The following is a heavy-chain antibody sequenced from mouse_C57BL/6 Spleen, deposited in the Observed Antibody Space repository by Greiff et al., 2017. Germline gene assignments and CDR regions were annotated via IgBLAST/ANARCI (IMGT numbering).Heavy chain of an antibody. D-gene: IGHD1-1*01. Sequence: EVMLVESGGGLVKPGGSLKLSCAASGFTFSSYAMSWVRQTPEKRLEWVATISDGGSYTYYPDNVKGRFTISRDNAKNNLYLQMSHLKSEDTAMYYCARDRITTVVALRGGGYFDVWGTGTTGTVSS. CDR1: GFTFSSYA. V-gene: IGHV5-4*03. CDR3: ARDRITTVVALRGGGYFDV. J-gene: IGHJ1*03. CDR2: ISDGGSYT.